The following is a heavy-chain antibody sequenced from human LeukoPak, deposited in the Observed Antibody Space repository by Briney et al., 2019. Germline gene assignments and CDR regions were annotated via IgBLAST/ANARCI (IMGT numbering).Heavy chain of an antibody. V-gene: IGHV7-4-1*02. CDR3: ARPPPGSYGPMGDDAFDI. CDR2: INTNTGNP. Sequence: ASVKVSCKASGYTFTSYAMNWVRQAPGQGLEWMGWINTNTGNPSYAQGFTGRFVFSLDTSVSTAYLQISSLKAEDTAVYYCARPPPGSYGPMGDDAFDIWGQGTMVTVSS. D-gene: IGHD5-18*01. J-gene: IGHJ3*02. CDR1: GYTFTSYA.